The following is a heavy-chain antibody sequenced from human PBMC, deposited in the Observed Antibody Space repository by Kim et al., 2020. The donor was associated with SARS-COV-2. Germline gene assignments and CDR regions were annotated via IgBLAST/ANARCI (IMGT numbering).Heavy chain of an antibody. Sequence: SETLSLTCTVSGGSISSNYWSWIRQPAGKGLEWIGRIQTSGSTHYNPSLKSRITISLDMSKNQFSLRLSSVTAADTAVYYCSRDDLVSCDGDCRLCLDN. CDR1: GGSISSNY. J-gene: IGHJ5*01. CDR3: SRDDLVSCDGDCRLCLDN. D-gene: IGHD2-21*02. V-gene: IGHV4-4*07. CDR2: IQTSGST.